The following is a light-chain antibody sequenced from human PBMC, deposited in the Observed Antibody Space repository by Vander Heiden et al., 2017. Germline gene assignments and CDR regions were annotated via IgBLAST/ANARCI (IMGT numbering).Light chain of an antibody. Sequence: QSALTQPASVSGSPGQSITISCTGTSSDVGGYSYVSWYQHPPGKAPKLMIYAFSFRPAGVSNRFSGSKSGNTASLTISGLQAEDEADYYCSSYTSTKSYVFGTGTQVTVL. CDR3: SSYTSTKSYV. CDR1: SSDVGGYSY. CDR2: AFS. V-gene: IGLV2-14*01. J-gene: IGLJ1*01.